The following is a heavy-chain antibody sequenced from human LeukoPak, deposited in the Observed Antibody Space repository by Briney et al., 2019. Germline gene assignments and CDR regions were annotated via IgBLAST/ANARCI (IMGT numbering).Heavy chain of an antibody. CDR3: ASTSDYGDDDY. CDR2: INHSGST. D-gene: IGHD4-17*01. V-gene: IGHV4-34*01. CDR1: GGSFSGYY. J-gene: IGHJ4*02. Sequence: PSETLSLTCAVYGGSFSGYYWSWIRQPPGKGLEWIGEINHSGSTNYNPSLKSRVTISVDTSKNQFSLKLSSVTAADTAVYYCASTSDYGDDDYWGQGTLVTVSS.